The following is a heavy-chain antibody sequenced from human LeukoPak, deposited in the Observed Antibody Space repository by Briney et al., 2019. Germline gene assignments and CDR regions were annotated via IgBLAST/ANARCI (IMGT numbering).Heavy chain of an antibody. CDR3: ARETSGCSSTSCYTNFAFDI. CDR1: GGSFSGYY. J-gene: IGHJ3*02. D-gene: IGHD2-2*01. V-gene: IGHV4-34*09. CDR2: IYYSGSI. Sequence: SETLSLTCAVYGGSFSGYYWSWIRQPPGKGLEWIGYIYYSGSIYYNPSLKSRVTISVDTSKNQFSLKLNSVTAADTAVYYCARETSGCSSTSCYTNFAFDIWGQGTMVTVSS.